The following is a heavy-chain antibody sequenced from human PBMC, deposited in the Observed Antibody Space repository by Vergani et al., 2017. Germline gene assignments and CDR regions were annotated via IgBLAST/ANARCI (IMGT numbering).Heavy chain of an antibody. CDR2: VNHGGST. V-gene: IGHV4-34*01. Sequence: QVQLQEWGAGLLKTSETLSLTCGVSGGSFSDYYWSWIRQDPGMGLEWIGEVNHGGSTNYNPSLKSRVSISVDTSKNQFSLPLTSVTAADSALYFCASIARAPTRRNPPPDDWGQGILVTVSS. J-gene: IGHJ4*02. D-gene: IGHD3-16*02. CDR3: ASIARAPTRRNPPPDD. CDR1: GGSFSDYY.